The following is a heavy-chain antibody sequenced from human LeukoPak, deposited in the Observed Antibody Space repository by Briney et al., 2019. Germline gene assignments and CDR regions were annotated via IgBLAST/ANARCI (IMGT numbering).Heavy chain of an antibody. CDR2: ISYDGSNK. CDR1: GFTFSSYG. J-gene: IGHJ5*02. CDR3: TKDPRYSSRTNWFDP. D-gene: IGHD6-13*01. V-gene: IGHV3-30*18. Sequence: GGSLRLSCAASGFTFSSYGMHWVRQAPGKGLEWVAVISYDGSNKYYADSVKGRFTISRDNSKNTLYLQMNSLRAEDTAVYYCTKDPRYSSRTNWFDPWGQGTLVTVSS.